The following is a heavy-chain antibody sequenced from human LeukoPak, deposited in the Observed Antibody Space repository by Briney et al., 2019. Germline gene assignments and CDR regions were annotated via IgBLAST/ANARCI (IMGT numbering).Heavy chain of an antibody. Sequence: GGSLRLSCAASGFTVSSNYMSWVRQAPGKGLEWVSIIYSGGSTYYADSVKGRFTISRDNSKNTLYLQMNSLRAEDTAVYYCVKCASSGSYISYMDVWGKGTTVTVSS. V-gene: IGHV3-66*01. CDR2: IYSGGST. CDR3: VKCASSGSYISYMDV. D-gene: IGHD3-10*01. CDR1: GFTVSSNY. J-gene: IGHJ6*03.